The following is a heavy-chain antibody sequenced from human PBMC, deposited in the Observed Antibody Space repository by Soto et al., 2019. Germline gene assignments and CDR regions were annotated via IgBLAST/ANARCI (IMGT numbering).Heavy chain of an antibody. V-gene: IGHV4-4*02. D-gene: IGHD1-7*01. CDR1: GGSFTSNNW. J-gene: IGHJ4*02. CDR3: ASRDPGTSVDY. Sequence: PSETLSLTCAVSGGSFTSNNWWTWFRQPPGQGLEWIGEIYRTGSTNYNPSLKSRVTISLDKSENQFSLKVTSLTAADTAVYYCASRDPGTSVDYWGRGTLVTVSS. CDR2: IYRTGST.